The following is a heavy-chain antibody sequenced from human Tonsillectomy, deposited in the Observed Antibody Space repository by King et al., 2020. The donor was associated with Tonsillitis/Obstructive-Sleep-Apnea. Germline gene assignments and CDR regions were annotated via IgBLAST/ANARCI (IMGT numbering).Heavy chain of an antibody. Sequence: VQLVESGGGLVKPGGSLSLPGPASGFPFSATPRSGIRQPPGKGLEGVSYIPSIGNPIYDADSFQGRSTISRDNAKNSLYLQMNSRRAGDTAVYFCARCGGRLVTTGDVWGKGTTVTVSS. CDR3: ARCGGRLVTTGDV. CDR1: GFPFSATP. V-gene: IGHV3-11*01. J-gene: IGHJ6*04. CDR2: IPSIGNPI. D-gene: IGHD1-1*01.